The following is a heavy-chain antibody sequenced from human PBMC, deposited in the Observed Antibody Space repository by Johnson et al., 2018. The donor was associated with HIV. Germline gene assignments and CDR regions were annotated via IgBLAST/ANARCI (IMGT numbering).Heavy chain of an antibody. CDR1: GFTFSSYA. J-gene: IGHJ3*02. CDR2: ISYDGSNK. Sequence: QLVESGGGVVQPGGSLRLSCAASGFTFSSYAMHWVRQAPGKGLEWVAVISYDGSNKYYADSVKGRFTISRDNSKNTLYLQMNSLRVEDTAVYYCARDALLRFLEWFIWGQGTMVTVSS. CDR3: ARDALLRFLEWFI. V-gene: IGHV3-30-3*01. D-gene: IGHD3-3*01.